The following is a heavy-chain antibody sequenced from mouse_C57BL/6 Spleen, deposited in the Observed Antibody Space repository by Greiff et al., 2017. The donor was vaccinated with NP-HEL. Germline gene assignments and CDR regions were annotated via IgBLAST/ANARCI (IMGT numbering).Heavy chain of an antibody. D-gene: IGHD3-1*01. Sequence: EVQLVESGGGLVKPGGSLKLSCAASGFTFSSYAMSWVRQTPEKRLEWVATISDGGSYTYYPDNVKGRFTISRDNAKNNLYLQMSHLKSEDTAMYYCAREGHSFYFDDWGQGTTLTVSS. J-gene: IGHJ2*01. V-gene: IGHV5-4*01. CDR2: ISDGGSYT. CDR3: AREGHSFYFDD. CDR1: GFTFSSYA.